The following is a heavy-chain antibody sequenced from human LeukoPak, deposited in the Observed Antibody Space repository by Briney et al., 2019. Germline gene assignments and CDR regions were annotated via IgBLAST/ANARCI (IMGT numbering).Heavy chain of an antibody. V-gene: IGHV4-38-2*02. J-gene: IGHJ4*02. Sequence: SETLSLTCTVSGYSIMSTFYWGWIRQSPGKGLEWIGNVYHSGSTYSNPSLRSRVTISVDTSKNQFSLKLSSVTAADTAVYYCARVSDDEHGGDSGAIYFESWGQGTVVTVSS. CDR2: VYHSGST. D-gene: IGHD2-21*01. CDR3: ARVSDDEHGGDSGAIYFES. CDR1: GYSIMSTFY.